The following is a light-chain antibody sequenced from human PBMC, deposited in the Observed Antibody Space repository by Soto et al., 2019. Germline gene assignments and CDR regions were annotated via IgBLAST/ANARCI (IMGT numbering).Light chain of an antibody. CDR3: LVWDLNTAVV. CDR1: NIGSKS. J-gene: IGLJ2*01. CDR2: RDY. V-gene: IGLV3-9*01. Sequence: SYELTQSLSVSVALGQTARITCGGNNIGSKSVHWYQQRPGQAPVVVIYRDYHRPSGTPERFSGSNSGNTATLTIIRAQAGDEGDYYCLVWDLNTAVVFGGGTQLTVL.